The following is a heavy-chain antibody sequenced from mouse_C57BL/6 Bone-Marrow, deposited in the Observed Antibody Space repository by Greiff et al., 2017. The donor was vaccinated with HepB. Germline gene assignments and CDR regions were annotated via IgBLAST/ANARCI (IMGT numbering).Heavy chain of an antibody. J-gene: IGHJ3*01. D-gene: IGHD2-4*01. Sequence: EVKLMESGEGLVKPGGSLKLSCAASGFTFSSYAMSWVRQTPEKRLEWVAYISSGGDYIYYADTVKGRFTISRDNARNTLYLQMSSLKSEDTAMYYCARFYDYDEGAWFAYWGQGTLVTVSA. V-gene: IGHV5S21*01. CDR2: ISSGGDYI. CDR3: ARFYDYDEGAWFAY. CDR1: GFTFSSYA.